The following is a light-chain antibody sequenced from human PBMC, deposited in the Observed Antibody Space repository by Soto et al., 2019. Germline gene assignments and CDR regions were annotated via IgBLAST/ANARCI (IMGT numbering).Light chain of an antibody. CDR1: QTVRNNY. J-gene: IGKJ1*01. V-gene: IGKV3-20*01. Sequence: EIVLTQSPGTLSLSPGESATLSCRASQTVRNNYLAWYQQKPGQAPRLLIYGASSRATGIPDRFSGSGSGTDFSLTISKLEPEYFAVYYCQQYGSSPWTFGQGTKVEIK. CDR2: GAS. CDR3: QQYGSSPWT.